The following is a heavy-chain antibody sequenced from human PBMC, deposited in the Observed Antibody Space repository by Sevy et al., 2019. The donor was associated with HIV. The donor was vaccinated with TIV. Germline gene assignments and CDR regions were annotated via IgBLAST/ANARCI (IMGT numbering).Heavy chain of an antibody. CDR1: GYTFTSYG. CDR3: ARDPGAARPWDY. Sequence: ASVKVSCKPSGYTFTSYGISWVRQAPGQGLEWMGWISPYNGNTNYAQKFQGRVTMTTDTSTTTAYMELRSLRSDDTAVDYGARDPGAARPWDYWGQGTLVTVSS. CDR2: ISPYNGNT. V-gene: IGHV1-18*01. D-gene: IGHD6-6*01. J-gene: IGHJ4*02.